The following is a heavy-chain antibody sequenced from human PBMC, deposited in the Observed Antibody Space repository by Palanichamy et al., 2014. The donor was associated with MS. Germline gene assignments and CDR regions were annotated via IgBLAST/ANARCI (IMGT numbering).Heavy chain of an antibody. Sequence: QVQLQESGPGLVKPSETLSLTCTVSGGSISSYYWTWIRQPPGKGLEWIGYIYYSGSTNYNPSLKSRVTISVGTSKNQFSLKLSSVTATDTAVYYCASSRDHSNYGDPWNHWGQGTLVTVSS. D-gene: IGHD4-11*01. CDR1: GGSISSYY. CDR3: ASSRDHSNYGDPWNH. J-gene: IGHJ5*02. CDR2: IYYSGST. V-gene: IGHV4-59*01.